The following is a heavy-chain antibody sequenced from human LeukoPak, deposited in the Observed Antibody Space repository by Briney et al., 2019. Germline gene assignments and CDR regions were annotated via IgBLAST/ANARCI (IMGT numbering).Heavy chain of an antibody. D-gene: IGHD3-22*01. CDR2: IIPIFGTA. CDR3: ARGETYYYDSSGKSYYYYYGTDV. CDR1: GGTFSSYA. Sequence: SVKVSCKASGGTFSSYAISWVRQAPGQGLEWMGGIIPIFGTANYAQKFQGRVTITADESTSTAYMELSSLRSEDTAVYYCARGETYYYDSSGKSYYYYYGTDVWGQGTTVTVSS. J-gene: IGHJ6*02. V-gene: IGHV1-69*13.